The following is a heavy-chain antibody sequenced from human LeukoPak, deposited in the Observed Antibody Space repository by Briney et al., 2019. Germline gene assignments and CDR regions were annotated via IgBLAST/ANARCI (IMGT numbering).Heavy chain of an antibody. J-gene: IGHJ4*02. CDR2: IHYSGST. V-gene: IGHV4-31*03. CDR3: AREYYYDSSGFRQIDY. CDR1: GGSISSGGYF. Sequence: SETLSLTCTVSGGSISSGGYFWSWIRQHPGKGLEWIGYIHYSGSTYYTPSLKSRVTILVDTSKNQFSLKLSSVTAADTAVYYCAREYYYDSSGFRQIDYWGQGTLVTVSP. D-gene: IGHD3-22*01.